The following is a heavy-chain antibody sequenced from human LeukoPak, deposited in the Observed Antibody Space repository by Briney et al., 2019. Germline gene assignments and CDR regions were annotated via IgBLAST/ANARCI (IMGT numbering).Heavy chain of an antibody. CDR3: ARSDWFDP. CDR2: IKGDGSVT. Sequence: PWGSLRLSCAASGFSFRNAWMHWVRQAPGKGLVWVSRIKGDGSVTVYADSVKGRFTISRDNAKNTLYLQMNSLRVEDTAVYYCARSDWFDPWGQGTLVTVSS. J-gene: IGHJ5*02. D-gene: IGHD3-3*01. CDR1: GFSFRNAW. V-gene: IGHV3-74*01.